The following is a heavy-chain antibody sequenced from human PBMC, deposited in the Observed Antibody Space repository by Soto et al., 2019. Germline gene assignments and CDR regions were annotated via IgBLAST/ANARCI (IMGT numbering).Heavy chain of an antibody. CDR2: ISSSSSTI. D-gene: IGHD6-19*01. V-gene: IGHV3-48*02. Sequence: EVQLVESGGGLVQPGGSLRLSCAASGFTFSSYSMNWVRQAPGKGLEWVSYISSSSSTIYYADSVKGRFTISGDNAKNSLYLQMNSLRDEDTAVYYCAREAVAGRMAWSYYYYYGMDVWGQGTTVTVSS. J-gene: IGHJ6*02. CDR1: GFTFSSYS. CDR3: AREAVAGRMAWSYYYYYGMDV.